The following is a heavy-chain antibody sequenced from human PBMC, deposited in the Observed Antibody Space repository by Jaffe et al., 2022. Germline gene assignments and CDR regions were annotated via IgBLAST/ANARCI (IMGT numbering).Heavy chain of an antibody. Sequence: EVQLVESGGGLVQPGRSLRLSCAASGFTFDDYAMHWVRQAPGKGLEWVSGISWNSGSIGYADSVKGRFTISRDNAKNSLYLQMNSLRAEDTALYYCAKVSEYSSLGYFDYWGQGTLVTVSS. CDR2: ISWNSGSI. V-gene: IGHV3-9*01. CDR1: GFTFDDYA. J-gene: IGHJ4*02. D-gene: IGHD6-6*01. CDR3: AKVSEYSSLGYFDY.